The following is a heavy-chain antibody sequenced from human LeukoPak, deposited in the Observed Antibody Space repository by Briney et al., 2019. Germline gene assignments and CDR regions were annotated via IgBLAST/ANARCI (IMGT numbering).Heavy chain of an antibody. V-gene: IGHV1-2*02. CDR3: ARGVAVTDRARFFDY. CDR1: GYTFTDYY. CDR2: INPKRGVT. D-gene: IGHD4-11*01. J-gene: IGHJ4*02. Sequence: GASVKVSCKASGYTFTDYYVHWVRQAPGQGLEWMGWINPKRGVTNSAQKFQGRVTMTRDTFISTIYMELRSLISDDTAAYYCARGVAVTDRARFFDYWGQGTLVTVSS.